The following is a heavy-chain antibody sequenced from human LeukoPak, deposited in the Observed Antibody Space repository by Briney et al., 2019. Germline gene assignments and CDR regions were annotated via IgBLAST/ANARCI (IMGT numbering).Heavy chain of an antibody. CDR3: ARAGYTNRDV. CDR2: INHSGST. J-gene: IGHJ6*02. Sequence: SETLSLTCTVSGGSISSYYWSWIRQPPGKGLEWIGEINHSGSTNYNPSLKSRVTISVDASKNQFSLKLSSVTAADTAVYYCARAGYTNRDVWGQGTTVTVSS. V-gene: IGHV4-34*01. CDR1: GGSISSYY. D-gene: IGHD2-2*02.